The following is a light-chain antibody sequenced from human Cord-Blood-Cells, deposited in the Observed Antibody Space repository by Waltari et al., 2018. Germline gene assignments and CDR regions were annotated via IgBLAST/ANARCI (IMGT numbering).Light chain of an antibody. CDR2: LGS. CDR3: MQALQTPYT. J-gene: IGKJ2*01. Sequence: DIVMTQSPLSLPVPPGEPASISCRSSQSLLHSNGYNYLDWYLQHPGQSPQLLIYLGSNRASGVPDRFSGSGSGTDFTLKISRVEALDVGVYYCMQALQTPYTVGQGTKLEIK. V-gene: IGKV2-28*01. CDR1: QSLLHSNGYNY.